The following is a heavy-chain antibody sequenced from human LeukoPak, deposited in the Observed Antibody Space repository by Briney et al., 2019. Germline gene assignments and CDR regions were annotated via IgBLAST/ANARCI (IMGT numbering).Heavy chain of an antibody. Sequence: GGSLRLSCAASEFTVGSNYLNWVRQAPGKGLEWVSVLYSGGSTDYADSVKGRFTISRDDSKNTMYLQMNSLRAEDTAVYYCTRNKYYYYYGMDVWGQGATVTVSS. CDR3: TRNKYYYYYGMDV. J-gene: IGHJ6*02. V-gene: IGHV3-66*01. CDR1: EFTVGSNY. CDR2: LYSGGST.